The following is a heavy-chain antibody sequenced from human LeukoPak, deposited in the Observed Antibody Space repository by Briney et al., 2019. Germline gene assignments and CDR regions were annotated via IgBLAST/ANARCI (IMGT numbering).Heavy chain of an antibody. J-gene: IGHJ5*02. CDR3: ARGSVSEQQLDWFDP. D-gene: IGHD6-13*01. CDR2: ISYDGSNK. V-gene: IGHV3-30-3*01. CDR1: GFTFSSYA. Sequence: GGSLRLSCAASGFTFSSYAMHWVRQAPGKGLEWVAVISYDGSNKYYADSVKGRFTISRDNSKNTLYLQMNSLRAEDTAVYYCARGSVSEQQLDWFDPWGQGTLVTVSS.